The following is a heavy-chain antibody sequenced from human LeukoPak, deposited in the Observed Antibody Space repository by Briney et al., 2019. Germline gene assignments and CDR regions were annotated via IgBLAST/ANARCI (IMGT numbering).Heavy chain of an antibody. Sequence: ASVKVSCKTCGYTFIGYYMHWVRQAPGRGLEWMGWINPDNGAINHAQKFQGRVTMTRHTSINTVYMELSRLGSDDTAVYYCTRERLSPGKGFDHWGQGTLVTVSS. CDR2: INPDNGAI. D-gene: IGHD4-23*01. CDR3: TRERLSPGKGFDH. V-gene: IGHV1-2*02. J-gene: IGHJ4*02. CDR1: GYTFIGYY.